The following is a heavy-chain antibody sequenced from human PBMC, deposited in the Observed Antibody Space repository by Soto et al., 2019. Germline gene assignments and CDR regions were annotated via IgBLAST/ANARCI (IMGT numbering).Heavy chain of an antibody. V-gene: IGHV2-70*01. Sequence: SGPTLVNPTQTLTLTCTFSGFSLSTSGMCVGWIRQPPGKALEWLALIDWDDDKYYSTSLKTRLTISKDTSKNQVVLKMTNMDPVDTATYYCARIMPGGYAPNYWGQGTLVTVSS. CDR3: ARIMPGGYAPNY. CDR2: IDWDDDK. D-gene: IGHD3-16*01. CDR1: GFSLSTSGMC. J-gene: IGHJ4*02.